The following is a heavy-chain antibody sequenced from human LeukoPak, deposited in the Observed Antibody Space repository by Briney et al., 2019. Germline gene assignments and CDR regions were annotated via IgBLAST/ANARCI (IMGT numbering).Heavy chain of an antibody. CDR2: ITSSSSYI. J-gene: IGHJ6*03. CDR3: ARDPYSGNYGDYYYYYMDV. CDR1: GFTFNTYN. Sequence: GGSLRLSCVASGFTFNTYNMNWVRQAPGKGLEWVSSITSSSSYIYYADSVKGRFTISRDNAKSSLYLQMNSLRDEDTAVYYCARDPYSGNYGDYYYYYMDVWGKGTTVTVSS. D-gene: IGHD1-26*01. V-gene: IGHV3-21*01.